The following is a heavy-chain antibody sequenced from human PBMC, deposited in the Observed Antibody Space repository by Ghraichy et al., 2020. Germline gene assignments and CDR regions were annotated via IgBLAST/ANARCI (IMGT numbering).Heavy chain of an antibody. CDR3: ARGGSSWADYYYYYMDV. CDR1: GFTFSSYW. D-gene: IGHD6-13*01. J-gene: IGHJ6*03. CDR2: INSDGSST. Sequence: GESLNISCAASGFTFSSYWMHWVRQAPGKGLVWVLRINSDGSSTSYADSVKGRFTISRDNAKNTLYLQMNSLRAEDTAVYYCARGGSSWADYYYYYMDVWGKGTTVTVSS. V-gene: IGHV3-74*01.